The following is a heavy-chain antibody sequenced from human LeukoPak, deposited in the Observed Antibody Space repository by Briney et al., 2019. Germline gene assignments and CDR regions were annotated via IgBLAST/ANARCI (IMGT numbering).Heavy chain of an antibody. CDR3: ARKPDGSGWPYAFDI. V-gene: IGHV3-66*01. Sequence: HPGGSLRLSCAASGFTVSSNYMSWVRQAPGKGLEWVSVIYSGGSTYYTDSVKGRFTISRDNSKNTLYLQMNSLRAEDTAVYYCARKPDGSGWPYAFDIWGQGTMVTVSS. D-gene: IGHD6-19*01. J-gene: IGHJ3*02. CDR1: GFTVSSNY. CDR2: IYSGGST.